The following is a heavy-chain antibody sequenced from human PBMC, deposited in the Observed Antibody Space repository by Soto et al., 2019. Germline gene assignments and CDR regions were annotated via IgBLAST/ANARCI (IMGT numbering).Heavy chain of an antibody. D-gene: IGHD3-10*01. CDR3: ARQGFGPLHGLVDV. J-gene: IGHJ6*02. CDR1: GGSISSYY. V-gene: IGHV4-59*08. CDR2: VHHSWGS. Sequence: QVQLQESGPGLVKPSETMSLSCTVSGGSISSYYWSWFRQSPGKRMEWIGYVHHSWGSSYNPSLRSRVAISLATSKSKFSLKVTSVTATDTAVYYCARQGFGPLHGLVDVWGQGTTVTVSS.